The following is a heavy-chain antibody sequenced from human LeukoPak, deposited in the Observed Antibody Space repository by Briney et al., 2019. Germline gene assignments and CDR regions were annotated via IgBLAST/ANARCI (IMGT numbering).Heavy chain of an antibody. CDR3: AKDLWGQLQGPEHMDV. Sequence: GGSLRLSCEASGFTFRDYGMHWVRQAQGKGLEWVTFIRYDGTKKYHADSVKGRFTISRDNSRNTLYLQMNSLTVEDTGVYYCAKDLWGQLQGPEHMDVRGTGITVIISS. V-gene: IGHV3-30*02. CDR2: IRYDGTKK. J-gene: IGHJ6*03. CDR1: GFTFRDYG. D-gene: IGHD1-14*01.